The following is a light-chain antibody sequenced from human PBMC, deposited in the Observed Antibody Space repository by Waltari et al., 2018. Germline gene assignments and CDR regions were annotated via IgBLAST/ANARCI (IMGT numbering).Light chain of an antibody. CDR3: MQGSHWPRT. CDR1: QSPVHSDGNPY. J-gene: IGKJ2*01. V-gene: IGKV2-30*02. Sequence: DVVLTQSPLFLPVTLGQPASMSCRSSQSPVHSDGNPYLNWFHQRPGRSPRRLIYKISRRESGVPDRFSGSGSGTDFTLKISRVEAEDVGVYYCMQGSHWPRTFGQGTKLEI. CDR2: KIS.